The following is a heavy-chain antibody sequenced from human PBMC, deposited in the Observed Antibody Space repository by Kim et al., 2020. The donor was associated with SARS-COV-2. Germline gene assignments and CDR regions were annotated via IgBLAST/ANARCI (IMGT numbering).Heavy chain of an antibody. CDR2: SI. CDR3: ARAMATVTGG. Sequence: SIAYADSLKGRFTISRDTAKNSLYLQMNSLRAEDTAVYYCARAMATVTGGWGQGTLVTVSS. J-gene: IGHJ4*02. D-gene: IGHD4-17*01. V-gene: IGHV3-21*01.